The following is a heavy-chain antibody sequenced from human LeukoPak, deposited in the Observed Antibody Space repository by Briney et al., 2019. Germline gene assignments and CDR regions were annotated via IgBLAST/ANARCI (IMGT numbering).Heavy chain of an antibody. CDR3: AGGYCSSTSCNDAFDI. CDR1: GGSISSGGYS. D-gene: IGHD2-2*01. J-gene: IGHJ3*02. Sequence: PSETLPLTCAVSGGSISSGGYSWSWIRQPPGKGLEWIGYIYHSGSTYYNPSLKSRVTISVDRSKNQFSLKLSSVTAADTAVYYCAGGYCSSTSCNDAFDIWGQGTMVTVSS. V-gene: IGHV4-30-2*01. CDR2: IYHSGST.